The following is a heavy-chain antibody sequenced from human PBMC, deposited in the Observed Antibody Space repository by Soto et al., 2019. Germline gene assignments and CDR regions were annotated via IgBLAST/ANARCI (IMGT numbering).Heavy chain of an antibody. D-gene: IGHD3-3*01. J-gene: IGHJ5*02. V-gene: IGHV1-2*04. CDR3: ARGAYYDFWSGYYSEVDGSYWFDP. CDR2: INPNSGGT. Sequence: ASVKVSCEASGYTFTGYYMHWVRQAPGQGLEWMGWINPNSGGTNYAQKFQGWVTMTRDTSISTAYMELSRLRSDDTAVHYCARGAYYDFWSGYYSEVDGSYWFDPWGQGTLVTVSS. CDR1: GYTFTGYY.